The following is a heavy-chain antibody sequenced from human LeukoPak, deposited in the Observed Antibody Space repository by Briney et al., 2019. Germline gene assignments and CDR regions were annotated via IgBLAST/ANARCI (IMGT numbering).Heavy chain of an antibody. Sequence: GGSLRLSCAASGFTFSSYAMSWVRQAPGKGLEWVSAISGSGGSTYYADSVKGRFTISRDNSKSTLYLQMNSLRAEDTAVYYCAKKALGYYDSSGYFDYWGQGTLVTVSS. CDR2: ISGSGGST. CDR1: GFTFSSYA. V-gene: IGHV3-23*01. CDR3: AKKALGYYDSSGYFDY. D-gene: IGHD3-22*01. J-gene: IGHJ4*02.